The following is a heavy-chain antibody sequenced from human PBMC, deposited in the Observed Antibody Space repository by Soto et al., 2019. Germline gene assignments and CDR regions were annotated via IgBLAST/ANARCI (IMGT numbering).Heavy chain of an antibody. J-gene: IGHJ4*02. CDR2: ISYSGNT. CDR3: ARAPMVLSRSHFDS. CDR1: GGSISNFY. D-gene: IGHD2-8*01. V-gene: IGHV4-59*01. Sequence: ASETLSLTCTVSGGSISNFYWSWIRQPPGKGLEWIGYISYSGNTNYNPSLKSRVSISVDTSKNQLSLNLTSVTAADTAVYYCARAPMVLSRSHFDSWGQGTPVPVSS.